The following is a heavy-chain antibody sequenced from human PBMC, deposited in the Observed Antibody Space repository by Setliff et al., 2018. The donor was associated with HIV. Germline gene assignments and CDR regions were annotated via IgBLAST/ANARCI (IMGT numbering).Heavy chain of an antibody. D-gene: IGHD3-22*01. CDR2: ISSSSSYI. V-gene: IGHV3-21*01. Sequence: LRLSCAASGFTFSSYSMNWVRQAPGKGLEWVSSISSSSSYIYYADSVKGRFTISRDNAKNSLYLQMDSLRAEDTAVYYCARGAPTMLIVVVNLDYWGQGTLVTVSS. CDR1: GFTFSSYS. J-gene: IGHJ4*02. CDR3: ARGAPTMLIVVVNLDY.